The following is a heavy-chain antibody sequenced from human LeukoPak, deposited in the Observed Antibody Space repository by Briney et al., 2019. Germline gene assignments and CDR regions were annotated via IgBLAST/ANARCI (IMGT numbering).Heavy chain of an antibody. Sequence: PGGPLRLSCAASGFTFSSYWMSWVRQAPGKGLEWVSGINWNGGSTGYADSVKGRFTISRDNAENSLYLQMNSLRAEDTALYYCARDRIVIVIMAEEDAFDIWGQGTMVTVSS. CDR3: ARDRIVIVIMAEEDAFDI. D-gene: IGHD2/OR15-2a*01. CDR2: INWNGGST. V-gene: IGHV3-20*04. CDR1: GFTFSSYW. J-gene: IGHJ3*02.